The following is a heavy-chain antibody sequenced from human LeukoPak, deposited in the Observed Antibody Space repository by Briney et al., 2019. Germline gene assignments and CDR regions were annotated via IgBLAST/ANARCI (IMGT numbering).Heavy chain of an antibody. CDR3: ARGVESYGDYGY. CDR2: LSGDGDSR. D-gene: IGHD4-17*01. Sequence: PGGSLRLSCAASGFSFSGYAMSWVRQAPGKGLEWVSGLSGDGDSRYYADFVKGRFTISRDNSKNTLYLQMNSLRAEDTAIYYCARGVESYGDYGYWGQGILVTVSS. CDR1: GFSFSGYA. V-gene: IGHV3-23*01. J-gene: IGHJ4*02.